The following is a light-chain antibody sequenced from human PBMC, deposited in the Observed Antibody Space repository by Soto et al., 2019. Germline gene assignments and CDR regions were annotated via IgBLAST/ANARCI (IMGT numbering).Light chain of an antibody. CDR2: KAS. CDR1: QSISSW. Sequence: DIQMTQSPSTLSASVGDRVTITCRASQSISSWLAWYQQKPGKAPKLLIYKASSLESGVPSRLSGSGSGTEVTLTISSLQPDDFATYYCQQYNSYTITFGQGTRLEIK. CDR3: QQYNSYTIT. V-gene: IGKV1-5*03. J-gene: IGKJ5*01.